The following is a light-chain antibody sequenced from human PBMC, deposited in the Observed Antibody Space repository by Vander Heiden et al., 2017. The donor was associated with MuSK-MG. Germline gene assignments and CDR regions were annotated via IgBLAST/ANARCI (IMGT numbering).Light chain of an antibody. J-gene: IGLJ1*01. CDR1: SSNIGSNY. Sequence: QSVLTQPPSASGTPGQRVTISCSGSSSNIGSNYVYGYQQLPGTAPKLLIYRNNQRPSGVPDRFSGSKSGTSASLAISGLWAEDEADYYCAAWDDSLSGYVFGTGTKVTVL. CDR2: RNN. CDR3: AAWDDSLSGYV. V-gene: IGLV1-47*03.